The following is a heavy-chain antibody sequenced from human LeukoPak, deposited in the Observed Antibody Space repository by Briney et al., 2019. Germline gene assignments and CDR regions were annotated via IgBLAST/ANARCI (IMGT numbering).Heavy chain of an antibody. V-gene: IGHV3-23*01. D-gene: IGHD2-15*01. J-gene: IGHJ4*02. CDR1: GFTFSSSA. CDR2: ISNNGGYT. Sequence: GGSLRLSFAASGFTFSSSAMSWVGQPPGRGLEWVSAISNNGGYTYYADSVQGRFTISRDNSKSTLCLQMNSLRAEDTAVYYCAKQLGYCSDGSCYFPYWGQGTLVTVSS. CDR3: AKQLGYCSDGSCYFPY.